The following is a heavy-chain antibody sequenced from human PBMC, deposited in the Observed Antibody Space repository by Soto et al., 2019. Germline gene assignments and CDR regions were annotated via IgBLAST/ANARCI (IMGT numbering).Heavy chain of an antibody. D-gene: IGHD1-26*01. Sequence: EVQLVDSGGGLVKPGGSLRLSCAASGITFSNAWMNWVRQAPGKGLEWVGLIKSKSNGGTTDYAAPVKGRFAISRDDSKNTLYLQMNSLKTEDTGVYYCVTERAGSFDNWGQGTLVTVSS. V-gene: IGHV3-15*01. CDR2: IKSKSNGGTT. J-gene: IGHJ4*02. CDR3: VTERAGSFDN. CDR1: GITFSNAW.